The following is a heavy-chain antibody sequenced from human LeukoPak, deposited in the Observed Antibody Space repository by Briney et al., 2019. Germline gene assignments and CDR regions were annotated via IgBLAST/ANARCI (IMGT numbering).Heavy chain of an antibody. Sequence: GGSLRLSCAASGFTVSSNYMSWVRQAPGKGLEWVANIKQDGSEKYYVDSVKGRFTISRDNAKNSLYLQMNSLRAEDTAVYYCARFQVGGGPYYYYGMDVWGQGTTVTVSS. CDR2: IKQDGSEK. CDR1: GFTVSSNY. CDR3: ARFQVGGGPYYYYGMDV. D-gene: IGHD6-19*01. V-gene: IGHV3-7*01. J-gene: IGHJ6*02.